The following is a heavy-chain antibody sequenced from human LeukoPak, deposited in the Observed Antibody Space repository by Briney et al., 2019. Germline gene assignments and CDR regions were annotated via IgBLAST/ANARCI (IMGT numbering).Heavy chain of an antibody. D-gene: IGHD2-15*01. CDR1: GYTFTSYG. CDR3: AREIPRGGWPYDH. Sequence: GASAKVSCEVSGYTFTSYGISWVRQAPGQGLEWMGWISAYNGNTNYAQKLQGRVTMTTDTSTSTAYMELRSLRSDDTAVYYCAREIPRGGWPYDHWGQGTRVTGSS. J-gene: IGHJ5*02. V-gene: IGHV1-18*01. CDR2: ISAYNGNT.